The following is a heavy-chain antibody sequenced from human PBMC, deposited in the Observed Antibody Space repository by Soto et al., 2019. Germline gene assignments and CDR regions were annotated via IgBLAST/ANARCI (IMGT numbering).Heavy chain of an antibody. D-gene: IGHD5-18*01. CDR1: GGSISSGDYY. V-gene: IGHV4-30-4*01. CDR3: AGGWIQLWLLDY. J-gene: IGHJ4*02. Sequence: SETLSLTCTVSGGSISSGDYYWSWIRQPPGKGLEWIGYIYYSGSTYYNPSLKSRVTISVDTSKNQFSLKLSSVTAADTAVYYCAGGWIQLWLLDYWGQGTLVTVSS. CDR2: IYYSGST.